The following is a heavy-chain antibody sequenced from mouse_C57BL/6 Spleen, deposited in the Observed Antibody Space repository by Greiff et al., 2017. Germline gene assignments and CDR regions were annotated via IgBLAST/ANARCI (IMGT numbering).Heavy chain of an antibody. CDR1: GYAFSSSW. Sequence: VKLQESGPELVKPGASVKISCKASGYAFSSSWMNWVKQRPGKGLEWIGRIYPGDGDTNYNGKFKGKATLTADKSSSTAYMQLSSLTSEDSAVYFCAREEGDGYWGFAYWGQGTLVTVSA. V-gene: IGHV1-82*01. D-gene: IGHD2-3*01. J-gene: IGHJ3*01. CDR2: IYPGDGDT. CDR3: AREEGDGYWGFAY.